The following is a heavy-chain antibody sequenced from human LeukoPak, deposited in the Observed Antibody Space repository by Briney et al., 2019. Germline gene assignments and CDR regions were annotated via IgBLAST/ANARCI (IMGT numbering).Heavy chain of an antibody. CDR1: GGTFSSYA. V-gene: IGHV1-69*13. CDR3: ARYSLRXXSLDY. CDR2: IIPIFGTA. J-gene: IGHJ4*02. Sequence: ASVKVSCKASGGTFSSYAISWVRQAPGQGLEWMGGIIPIFGTANYAQKFQGRVTITADESTSTAYMELSSLRSEDTAVYYCARYSLRXXSLDYWGQXXLVXVSS. D-gene: IGHD5-18*01.